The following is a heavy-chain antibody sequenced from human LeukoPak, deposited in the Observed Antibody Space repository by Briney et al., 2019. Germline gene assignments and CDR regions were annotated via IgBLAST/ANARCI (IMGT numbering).Heavy chain of an antibody. D-gene: IGHD3-22*01. CDR1: GYTFTSYG. CDR3: ARDADTMIVVGAFDI. J-gene: IGHJ3*02. Sequence: ASVKVSCKASGYTFTSYGISWVRQAPGQGLEWMGWISAYNGNTNYAQKLQGRVTMTTDTSTSTAYMELRSLRSDDTAVYYCARDADTMIVVGAFDIWGQGTMVTVSS. CDR2: ISAYNGNT. V-gene: IGHV1-18*01.